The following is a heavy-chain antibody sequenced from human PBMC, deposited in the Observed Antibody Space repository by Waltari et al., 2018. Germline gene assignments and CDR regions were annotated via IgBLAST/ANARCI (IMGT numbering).Heavy chain of an antibody. J-gene: IGHJ4*02. Sequence: QVQLVQSGAEVKKPGASVKVSCKASGYTFTSYYMHWVRQAPGQGLEWMGIINPSGGSTSYAQKFQGRVTMTRDTSTSTVYMELSSLRSEDTAVYYCARPADHCTGGVCYTGAFDYWGQGTLVTVSS. V-gene: IGHV1-46*01. CDR2: INPSGGST. CDR1: GYTFTSYY. D-gene: IGHD2-8*02. CDR3: ARPADHCTGGVCYTGAFDY.